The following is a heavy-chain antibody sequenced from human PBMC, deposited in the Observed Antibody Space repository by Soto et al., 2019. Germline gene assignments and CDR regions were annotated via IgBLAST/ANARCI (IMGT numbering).Heavy chain of an antibody. Sequence: EVQLVESGGGLVQTGTALRLSCAASGITFRKYWMHWVRQAPGKGPVWVSYISSDGTTTDYADSVKGRFTISRDNAKNTLYLQMESQRVEDTAVYYCAIQDCTNDVCLEAAVTVGGALEYWGQGAQVTVSS. CDR3: AIQDCTNDVCLEAAVTVGGALEY. CDR2: ISSDGTTT. D-gene: IGHD2-8*01. J-gene: IGHJ4*02. V-gene: IGHV3-74*01. CDR1: GITFRKYW.